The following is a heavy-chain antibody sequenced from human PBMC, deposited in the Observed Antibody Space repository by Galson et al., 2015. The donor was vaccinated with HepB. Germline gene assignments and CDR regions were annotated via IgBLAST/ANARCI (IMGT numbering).Heavy chain of an antibody. J-gene: IGHJ4*02. D-gene: IGHD1-26*01. V-gene: IGHV1-69*13. CDR1: GGTFSSYA. CDR2: IIPIFGTA. Sequence: SVKVSCKASGGTFSSYAISWVRQAPGQGLEWMGGIIPIFGTANYAQKFQGRVTITADESTSTAYMELSSLRSEDTAVYHCARLGVGATKDWGQGTLVTVSS. CDR3: ARLGVGATKD.